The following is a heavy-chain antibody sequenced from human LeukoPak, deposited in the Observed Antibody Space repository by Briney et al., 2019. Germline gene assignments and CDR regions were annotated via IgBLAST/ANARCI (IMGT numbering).Heavy chain of an antibody. CDR3: ARDFSGWGIYYFDY. D-gene: IGHD6-13*01. J-gene: IGHJ4*02. V-gene: IGHV4-59*01. CDR2: IYYSGST. Sequence: SETLSLTCTVSGGSISNYYWSWIRQSPGKGLEWIGYIYYSGSTNYNPSLKSRVTISVDMSKNQFSLKLSSVTAADTAVYYCARDFSGWGIYYFDYWGQGTLVTVSS. CDR1: GGSISNYY.